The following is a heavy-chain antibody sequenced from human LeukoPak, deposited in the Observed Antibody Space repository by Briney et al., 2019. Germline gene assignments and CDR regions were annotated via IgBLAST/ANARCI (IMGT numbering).Heavy chain of an antibody. D-gene: IGHD7-27*01. CDR1: GFTFSSYW. CDR3: TRRLGIGWFDP. V-gene: IGHV3-73*01. J-gene: IGHJ5*02. Sequence: GGSLRLSCAASGFTFSSYWMSWVRQAPGKGLEWVGRIRSKANSYATAYAASVKGRFTISRDDSKNTAYLQMNSLKTEDTAVYYCTRRLGIGWFDPWGQGTLVTVSS. CDR2: IRSKANSYAT.